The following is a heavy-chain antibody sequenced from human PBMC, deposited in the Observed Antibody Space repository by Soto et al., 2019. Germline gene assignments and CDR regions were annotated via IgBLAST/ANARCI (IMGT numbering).Heavy chain of an antibody. V-gene: IGHV1-24*01. Sequence: ASVKVSCKVSGYTLTELSMHWVRQAPGKGLEWMGGFDPEDGETIYAQKFQGRVTMTEDTSTDTAYMELSSLRSEDTAVYYCETDPWPSGAFGYWGQGTLVTVSS. CDR2: FDPEDGET. D-gene: IGHD1-26*01. J-gene: IGHJ4*02. CDR1: GYTLTELS. CDR3: ETDPWPSGAFGY.